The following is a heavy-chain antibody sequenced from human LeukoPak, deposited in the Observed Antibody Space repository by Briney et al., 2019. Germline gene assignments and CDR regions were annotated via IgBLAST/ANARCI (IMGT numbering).Heavy chain of an antibody. CDR3: ARILRFVGATAGMDV. D-gene: IGHD1-26*01. V-gene: IGHV4-59*08. CDR2: SYYSGST. CDR1: RGFFSNYH. J-gene: IGHJ6*02. Sequence: PSETLSLTCTVTRGFFSNYHRRGIRQPPGKGLELIGYSYYSGSTYYNPSLKSRVAISVDESKDQFSLKLTPLAAADTAMYYCARILRFVGATAGMDVWGQGTTVTVSS.